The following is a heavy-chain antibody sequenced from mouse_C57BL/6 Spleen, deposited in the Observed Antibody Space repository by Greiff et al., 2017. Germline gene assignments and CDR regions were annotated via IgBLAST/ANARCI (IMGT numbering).Heavy chain of an antibody. J-gene: IGHJ3*01. V-gene: IGHV5-4*03. CDR3: ARMKVYYGSREAWFAY. CDR1: GFTFSSYA. D-gene: IGHD1-1*01. Sequence: EVNVVESGGGLVKPGGSLKLSCAASGFTFSSYAMSWVRQTPEKRLEWVATISDGGSYTYYPDNVKGRFTISRDNAKNNLYLQMSHLKSEDTAMYYCARMKVYYGSREAWFAYWGQGTLVTVSA. CDR2: ISDGGSYT.